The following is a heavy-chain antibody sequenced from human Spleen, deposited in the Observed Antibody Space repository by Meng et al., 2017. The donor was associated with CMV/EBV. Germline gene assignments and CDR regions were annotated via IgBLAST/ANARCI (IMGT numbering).Heavy chain of an antibody. V-gene: IGHV3-48*04. J-gene: IGHJ6*02. D-gene: IGHD3-3*01. CDR1: GFTLRSYS. Sequence: GGSLIIPLAASGFTLRSYSMNWVRQAPGKGLEWVSYISSSSNTIYYADSVKGRFTVSRDNAKKSLDLQMNSLRADDTAGSYCARASETLWSCYYPSRMDVWGQGTTVTVSS. CDR3: ARASETLWSCYYPSRMDV. CDR2: ISSSSNTI.